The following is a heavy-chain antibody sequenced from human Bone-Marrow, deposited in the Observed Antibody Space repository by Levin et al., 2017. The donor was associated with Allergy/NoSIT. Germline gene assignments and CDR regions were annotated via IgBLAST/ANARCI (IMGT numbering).Heavy chain of an antibody. D-gene: IGHD5-12*01. CDR2: INHSGST. Sequence: SETLSLTCAVYGGSFSGYYWSWIRQPPGKGLEWIGEINHSGSTNYNPSLKSRVTISVDTSKNQFSLKLSSVTAADTAVYYCAREGGYSGYDQMAGTASDYWGQGTLVTVSS. CDR1: GGSFSGYY. CDR3: AREGGYSGYDQMAGTASDY. V-gene: IGHV4-34*01. J-gene: IGHJ4*02.